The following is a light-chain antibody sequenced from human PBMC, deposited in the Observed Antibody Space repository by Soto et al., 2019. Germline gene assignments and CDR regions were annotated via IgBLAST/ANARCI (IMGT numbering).Light chain of an antibody. CDR3: QQYFSTHT. CDR1: QSVLSNSNNQNY. Sequence: DIVMTQSPDSLAVSLGERATINCKSSQSVLSNSNNQNYLAWYQQKPGQPPKLLIYWASTRESGVPDRFSGSGSGTDFTLTVSSLQAEDVAVYYCQQYFSTHTFGGGTKVEI. J-gene: IGKJ4*01. V-gene: IGKV4-1*01. CDR2: WAS.